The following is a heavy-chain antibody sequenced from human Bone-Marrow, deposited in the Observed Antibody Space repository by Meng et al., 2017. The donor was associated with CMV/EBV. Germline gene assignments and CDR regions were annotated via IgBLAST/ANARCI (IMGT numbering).Heavy chain of an antibody. CDR3: AKDILSHNSYDFWSGYYRAFHR. Sequence: LSLTCAASGFTFDDHAMHWVRQAPGKGLEWVSGTRWNSGSIGYADSVKGRLTISRDNAKKSLYLQMSSLRAEDTALYYCAKDILSHNSYDFWSGYYRAFHRWGQGTMVTVSS. CDR1: GFTFDDHA. J-gene: IGHJ3*02. CDR2: TRWNSGSI. D-gene: IGHD3-3*01. V-gene: IGHV3-9*01.